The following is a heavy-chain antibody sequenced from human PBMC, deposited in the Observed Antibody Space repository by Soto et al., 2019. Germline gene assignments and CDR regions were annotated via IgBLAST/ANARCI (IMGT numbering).Heavy chain of an antibody. CDR3: AADPWYYDSSGPQFDP. J-gene: IGHJ5*02. CDR2: IVVGSGNT. V-gene: IGHV1-58*02. Sequence: SVKVSCKASGFTFTSSAMQWVRQARGQRLEWIGWIVVGSGNTNYAQKFQERVTITRDMSTSTAYMELSSLRSEDTAVYYCAADPWYYDSSGPQFDPWGQGTLVTVSS. D-gene: IGHD3-22*01. CDR1: GFTFTSSA.